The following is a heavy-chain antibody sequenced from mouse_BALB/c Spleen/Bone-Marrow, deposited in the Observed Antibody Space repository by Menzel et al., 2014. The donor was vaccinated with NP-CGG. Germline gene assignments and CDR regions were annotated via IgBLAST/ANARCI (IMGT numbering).Heavy chain of an antibody. D-gene: IGHD2-14*01. CDR3: ARHHRYAYYFDY. CDR1: GYTFTNSW. J-gene: IGHJ2*01. CDR2: IHPNSGNT. Sequence: VQLQQSGAELVKPGASVKLSCRASGYTFTNSWIHWAKQRPGQGLEWIGEIHPNSGNTNYNEKFKGKATLTVDTSSSTAYVDLSSLTSEDSSVYYCARHHRYAYYFDYWGQGTTLTVSS. V-gene: IGHV1S130*01.